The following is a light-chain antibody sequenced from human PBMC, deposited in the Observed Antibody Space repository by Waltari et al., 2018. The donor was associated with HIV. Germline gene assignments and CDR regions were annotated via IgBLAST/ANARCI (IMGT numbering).Light chain of an antibody. CDR3: MQALETPLT. Sequence: DIVMTQSPLSLSVTPGEPASLSCRSSQSLLKSNGYIYLDWYLQKPGHSPQLLIYLGSNRASGVPDRFSCSGSATDFTLEISRVEPEDVGIYYCMQALETPLTFGGGTRFEIK. V-gene: IGKV2-28*01. CDR2: LGS. CDR1: QSLLKSNGYIY. J-gene: IGKJ4*01.